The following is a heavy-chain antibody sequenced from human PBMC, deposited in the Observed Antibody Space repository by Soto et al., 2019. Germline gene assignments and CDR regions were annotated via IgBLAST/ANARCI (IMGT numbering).Heavy chain of an antibody. CDR1: GFTFSSYA. J-gene: IGHJ4*02. V-gene: IGHV3-30-3*01. D-gene: IGHD2-15*01. CDR2: ISYDGSNK. CDR3: ARAVVVVAAPLNY. Sequence: GGSLRLSCAASGFTFSSYAMHWVRQAPGKGLEWVAVISYDGSNKYYADSVKGRFTISRDNSKNTLYLQMNSLRAEDTAVYYCARAVVVVAAPLNYWGQGTLVTVSS.